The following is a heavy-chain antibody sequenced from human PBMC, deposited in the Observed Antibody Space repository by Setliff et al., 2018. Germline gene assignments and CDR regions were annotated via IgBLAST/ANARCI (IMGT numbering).Heavy chain of an antibody. CDR2: IYTSWST. J-gene: IGHJ6*03. CDR3: ARMSGFLYIDV. V-gene: IGHV4-61*09. Sequence: SETLSLTCTVSDDSISSRHYYWSWVRQPAGKGLEWLGQIYTSWSTNYNPSLKSRVTISVDTSKNQFSLKLSSVTAADTAVYYCARMSGFLYIDVWGKGTTVTVSS. D-gene: IGHD3-3*01. CDR1: DDSISSRHYY.